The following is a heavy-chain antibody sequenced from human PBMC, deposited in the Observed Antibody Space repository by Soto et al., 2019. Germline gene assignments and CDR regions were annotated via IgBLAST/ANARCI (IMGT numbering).Heavy chain of an antibody. CDR2: IIPILGIA. V-gene: IGHV1-69*02. CDR1: GGTFSSYT. J-gene: IGHJ4*02. Sequence: QVQLVQSGAEVKKPGSSVKVSCKASGGTFSSYTISWVRQAPGQGLEWMGRIIPILGIANYAQKFQGRVTITADKSTSPAYMEVSSLRCEDTAVNYCARREVADPFDCWGQGTLVTVCS. D-gene: IGHD6-19*01. CDR3: ARREVADPFDC.